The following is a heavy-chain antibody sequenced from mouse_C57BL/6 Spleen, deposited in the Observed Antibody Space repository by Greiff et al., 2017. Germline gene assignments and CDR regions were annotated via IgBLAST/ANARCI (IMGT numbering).Heavy chain of an antibody. CDR3: ARLYDGYSWYFDV. CDR1: GYTFTSYW. D-gene: IGHD2-3*01. Sequence: VQLQQPGAELVKPGASVKLSCKASGYTFTSYWMQWVKQRPGQGLEWIGEIDPSDSYTNYNQKFKGKATLTVDTSSSTAYMQLSSLTSEDSAVYYCARLYDGYSWYFDVWGTGTTVTFSS. J-gene: IGHJ1*03. CDR2: IDPSDSYT. V-gene: IGHV1-50*01.